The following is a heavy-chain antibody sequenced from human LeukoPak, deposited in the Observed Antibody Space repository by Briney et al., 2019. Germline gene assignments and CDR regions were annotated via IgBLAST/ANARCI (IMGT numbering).Heavy chain of an antibody. CDR2: IWYDGSNK. V-gene: IGHV3-33*06. J-gene: IGHJ4*02. Sequence: PGGSLRLSCAASGFTFSSYGMHWVRQAPGKGLEWVAVIWYDGSNKYYADSVKGRFTISRDNSKNTLYLQMNSLRAEDTAVYYCAKDLSSGYSYGYLDYWGQGTLVTVSS. D-gene: IGHD5-18*01. CDR1: GFTFSSYG. CDR3: AKDLSSGYSYGYLDY.